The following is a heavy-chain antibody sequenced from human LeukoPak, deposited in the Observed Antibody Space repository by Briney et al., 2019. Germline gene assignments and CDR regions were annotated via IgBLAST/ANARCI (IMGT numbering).Heavy chain of an antibody. D-gene: IGHD6-19*01. V-gene: IGHV3-11*01. CDR2: ITGSDTTI. CDR1: GFTFSDYS. Sequence: GGSLRLSCAASGFTFSDYSMTWIRQAPGKGLEWVSYITGSDTTIYYADSVKGRFTISRDSAKNSVYLQMNSLRAEDTAVYYCARDRRSGPRTDYWGQGTLVTVSS. J-gene: IGHJ4*02. CDR3: ARDRRSGPRTDY.